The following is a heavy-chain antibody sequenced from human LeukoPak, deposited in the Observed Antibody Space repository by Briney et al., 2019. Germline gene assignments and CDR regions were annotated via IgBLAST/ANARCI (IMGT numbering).Heavy chain of an antibody. D-gene: IGHD3-3*01. CDR2: ISGSGGST. CDR1: GVAFSSYA. V-gene: IGHV3-23*01. J-gene: IGHJ3*02. Sequence: PGGSLRLSCAASGVAFSSYAMSWVRQAPGKGLEWVSAISGSGGSTYYADSVKGRFTISRDNSKNTLYLQMNSLRAEDTAVYYCAKDRFGRAGEDDFDIWGQGTMVTVSS. CDR3: AKDRFGRAGEDDFDI.